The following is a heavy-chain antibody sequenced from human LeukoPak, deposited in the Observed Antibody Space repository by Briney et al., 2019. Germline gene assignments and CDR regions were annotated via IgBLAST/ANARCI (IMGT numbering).Heavy chain of an antibody. D-gene: IGHD6-13*01. Sequence: GGSLRLSCAASGFTFSSYAMSWVRQAPEKGLEWVSVISGSGVSTYYADSVKGRFTISRDNSENTVYLQMNSLRAEDTAVYYCAKVPKWSRSHMDVWGKGTTVTVSS. V-gene: IGHV3-23*01. J-gene: IGHJ6*03. CDR1: GFTFSSYA. CDR2: ISGSGVST. CDR3: AKVPKWSRSHMDV.